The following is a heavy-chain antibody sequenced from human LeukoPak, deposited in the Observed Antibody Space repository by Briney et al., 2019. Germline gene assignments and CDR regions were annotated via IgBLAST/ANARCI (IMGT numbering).Heavy chain of an antibody. CDR2: ISSSGSII. Sequence: GGSLRLSCAASGFTFSYYKMNWVRQAPGKGLEWVSYISSSGSIIYHADSVKGRFTISRDNAKNSLYLQMNSLRDEDTAVYYCATSPFQGSESYYPPFDFWGQGTLVTVSS. D-gene: IGHD3-10*01. CDR3: ATSPFQGSESYYPPFDF. V-gene: IGHV3-48*02. J-gene: IGHJ4*02. CDR1: GFTFSYYK.